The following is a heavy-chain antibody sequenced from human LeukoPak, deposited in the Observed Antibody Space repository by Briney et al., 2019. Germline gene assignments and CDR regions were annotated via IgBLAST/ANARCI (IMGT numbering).Heavy chain of an antibody. J-gene: IGHJ4*02. CDR1: GFTFSSYS. CDR2: ISSSSSYI. V-gene: IGHV3-21*01. Sequence: PGGSLRLSCAASGFTFSSYSMNWVRQAPGKGLEWVSSISSSSSYIYYADSVKGRFTISRDNAKNSLYLQMNSLRAEDTAVYYCASFGELLEDYWGQGTLVTVPS. CDR3: ASFGELLEDY. D-gene: IGHD3-10*01.